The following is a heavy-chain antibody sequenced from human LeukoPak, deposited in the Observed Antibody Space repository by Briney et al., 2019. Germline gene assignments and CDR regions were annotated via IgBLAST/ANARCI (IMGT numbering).Heavy chain of an antibody. CDR1: GFTLSSYW. J-gene: IGHJ4*02. Sequence: PGGSLRLSCAASGFTLSSYWMSWVRQAPGKGLEWVANIRQDGGDKYYVDSVKGRFTISRDNAKNSLYLQMNSLRAEDTAVYYCARQYSSGLFDYWGQGTLVTVSS. CDR2: IRQDGGDK. D-gene: IGHD6-19*01. V-gene: IGHV3-7*01. CDR3: ARQYSSGLFDY.